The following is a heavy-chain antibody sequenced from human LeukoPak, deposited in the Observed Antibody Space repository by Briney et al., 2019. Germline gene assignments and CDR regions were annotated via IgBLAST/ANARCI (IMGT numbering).Heavy chain of an antibody. J-gene: IGHJ4*02. CDR3: AREGSDSSGWYERYYFDY. V-gene: IGHV3-9*01. CDR1: GFTFDDYA. Sequence: GTSLRLSCAASGFTFDDYAMHWVRHVPGKGLEWVSGINWDSNRKGYADSAKGRFTISRDNAKNSLYLQMNSLRAEDTAVYYCAREGSDSSGWYERYYFDYWGQGTLVTVSS. D-gene: IGHD6-19*01. CDR2: INWDSNRK.